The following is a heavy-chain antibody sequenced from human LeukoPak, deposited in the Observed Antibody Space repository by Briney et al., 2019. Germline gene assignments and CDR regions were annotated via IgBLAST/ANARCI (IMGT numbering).Heavy chain of an antibody. V-gene: IGHV3-7*03. CDR3: AKARYGDYDPYFDY. CDR2: ISHNGNVN. CDR1: GFTFSSYW. D-gene: IGHD4-17*01. J-gene: IGHJ4*02. Sequence: PGGSLRLSCAASGFTFSSYWMNWARQAPGKGLAWVASISHNGNVNYYVDSVKGRFTISRDNAKNSLYLQMSNLRAEDTAVYFCAKARYGDYDPYFDYWGQGTLVTVSS.